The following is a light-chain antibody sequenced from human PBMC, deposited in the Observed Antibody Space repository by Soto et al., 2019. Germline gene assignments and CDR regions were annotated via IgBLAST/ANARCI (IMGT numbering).Light chain of an antibody. CDR3: PQRSNWPPT. V-gene: IGKV3-11*01. CDR1: QSVSSY. CDR2: DAS. Sequence: IVLTQSPATLSLSPGERATLSCRASQSVSSYLACYQQKPGQAPRLLIYDASNRATGIPARFSGSGSGTDFTLTISSLEPEDFVVYYCPQRSNWPPTFGGGTKVEIK. J-gene: IGKJ4*01.